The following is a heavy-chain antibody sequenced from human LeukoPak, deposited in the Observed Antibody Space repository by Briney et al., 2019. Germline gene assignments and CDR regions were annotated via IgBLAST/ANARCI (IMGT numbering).Heavy chain of an antibody. J-gene: IGHJ4*02. Sequence: PGGSLRLSCAASGLTFSSYWMSWVRQAPGKGLEWVANIKQDGSEKYYADSVKGRFTISRDNSKNTLYLQMNSLRAEDTAVYYCANWYRKDYWGQGTLVTVSS. CDR3: ANWYRKDY. V-gene: IGHV3-7*01. D-gene: IGHD1-26*01. CDR1: GLTFSSYW. CDR2: IKQDGSEK.